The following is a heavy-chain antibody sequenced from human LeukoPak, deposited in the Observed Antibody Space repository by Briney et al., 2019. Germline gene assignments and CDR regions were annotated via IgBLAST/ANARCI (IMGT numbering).Heavy chain of an antibody. CDR3: ARVRHSWGSTFNY. CDR1: GFTFSSYA. D-gene: IGHD7-27*01. CDR2: ISYDGSNK. V-gene: IGHV3-30-3*01. Sequence: GGSLRLSCAASGFTFSSYAMHWVRQAPGKGLEWVAVISYDGSNKYYADSVKGRFTISRDNSKNTLYLQMNSLRAEDTAVHYCARVRHSWGSTFNYWGQGTLVTVSS. J-gene: IGHJ4*02.